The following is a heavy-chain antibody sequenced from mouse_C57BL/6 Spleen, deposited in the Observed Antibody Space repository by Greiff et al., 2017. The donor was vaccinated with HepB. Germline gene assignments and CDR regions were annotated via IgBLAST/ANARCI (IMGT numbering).Heavy chain of an antibody. CDR2: IWSGGST. D-gene: IGHD2-2*01. Sequence: QVQLQQSGPGLVQPSQSLSITCTVSGFSLTSYGVHWVRQSPGKGLEWLGVIWSGGSTDYNAAFISRLSISKDNSKSQVFFKMNSLQVDDTAIYYCARMVTTIDYAMDYWGQGTSVTVSS. V-gene: IGHV2-2*01. CDR1: GFSLTSYG. J-gene: IGHJ4*01. CDR3: ARMVTTIDYAMDY.